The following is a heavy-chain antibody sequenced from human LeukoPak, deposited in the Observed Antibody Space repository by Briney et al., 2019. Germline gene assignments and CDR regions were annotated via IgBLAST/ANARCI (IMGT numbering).Heavy chain of an antibody. CDR3: ASPSGQYWDGSGSYYRPKFDY. CDR2: IYPGDSDT. V-gene: IGHV5-51*01. CDR1: GYSFTSYW. Sequence: PGESLKISCKGSGYSFTSYWIGWVRQMPGKGLEWMGIIYPGDSDTRYSPSFQGQVTISADKSISTAYLQWSSLKASDTAMYYCASPSGQYWDGSGSYYRPKFDYWGQGTLVTVSS. D-gene: IGHD3-10*01. J-gene: IGHJ4*02.